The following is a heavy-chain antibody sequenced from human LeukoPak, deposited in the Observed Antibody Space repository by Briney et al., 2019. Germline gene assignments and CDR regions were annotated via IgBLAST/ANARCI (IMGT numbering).Heavy chain of an antibody. CDR2: ISYSGSP. Sequence: SETLSLTCTVSGGSISNYYWSWIRQPPGKGLEWIGYISYSGSPTYNPSLKSRVSISMDTSKNQFSLELTSVTAADTALYFCARSPYYGSNSRGAFDVWGQGTLVPLSS. J-gene: IGHJ3*01. V-gene: IGHV4-59*08. D-gene: IGHD4-23*01. CDR3: ARSPYYGSNSRGAFDV. CDR1: GGSISNYY.